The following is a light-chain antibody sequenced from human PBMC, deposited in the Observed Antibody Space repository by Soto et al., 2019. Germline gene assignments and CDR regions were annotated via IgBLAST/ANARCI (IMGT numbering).Light chain of an antibody. CDR2: AAS. Sequence: DIQMTQSPSSLSASVGDRVTITCRASQVIAHYLAWYQQKPGNAPKSLIFAASNLQTGVPSKFSGSGSDTDFTLTISNLQPEDSAIYYCQQYKGYPLTFGGGTKVEI. CDR3: QQYKGYPLT. V-gene: IGKV1-16*02. J-gene: IGKJ4*01. CDR1: QVIAHY.